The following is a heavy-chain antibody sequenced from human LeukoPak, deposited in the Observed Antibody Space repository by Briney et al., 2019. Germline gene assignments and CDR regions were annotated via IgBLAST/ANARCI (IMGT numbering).Heavy chain of an antibody. CDR3: AKDILAAGLFFDY. Sequence: ALVKVSCKASGYTFTGYYTHWVRQAPGQGLEWMGWINPNSGGTNYAQKFQGWVTMTRDTSISTAYMELNSLRADDTAVYYCAKDILAAGLFFDYWGQGILVTVSS. CDR2: INPNSGGT. D-gene: IGHD6-13*01. V-gene: IGHV1-2*04. CDR1: GYTFTGYY. J-gene: IGHJ4*02.